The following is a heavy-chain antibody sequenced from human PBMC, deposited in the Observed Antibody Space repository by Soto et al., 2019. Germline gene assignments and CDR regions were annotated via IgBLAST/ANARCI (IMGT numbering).Heavy chain of an antibody. J-gene: IGHJ6*02. CDR3: ARGVEAITMIVVGGYYYYGMDV. CDR1: GGTFSSYA. CDR2: IISIFGTA. Sequence: SVKVSCKASGGTFSSYAISWVRQAPGQGLEWKGGIISIFGTANYAQKFQGRVTITADESTSTAYMELSSLRSEDTAVYYCARGVEAITMIVVGGYYYYGMDVWGQGTTVTVSS. D-gene: IGHD3-22*01. V-gene: IGHV1-69*13.